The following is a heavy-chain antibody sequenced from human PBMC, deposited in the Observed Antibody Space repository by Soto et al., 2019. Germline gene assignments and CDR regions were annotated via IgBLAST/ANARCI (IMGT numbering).Heavy chain of an antibody. V-gene: IGHV2-5*02. CDR1: GFSFSSIGEG. D-gene: IGHD2-21*02. J-gene: IGHJ6*02. CDR2: IYWDDDK. Sequence: QITLKESSPTLVKPTQTLTLTCTFPGFSFSSIGEGVGWIRQPPGKALEWLALIYWDDDKRYSPSLKSRLTITKDTSKNQVVLTMTNMDPVDTATYYCVQSRCGGDCLQSYSSHSYHGLDGWGQGTTVTVSS. CDR3: VQSRCGGDCLQSYSSHSYHGLDG.